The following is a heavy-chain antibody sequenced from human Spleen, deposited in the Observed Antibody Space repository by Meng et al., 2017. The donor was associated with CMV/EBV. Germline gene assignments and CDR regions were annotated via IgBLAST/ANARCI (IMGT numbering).Heavy chain of an antibody. CDR1: GYSFTSYW. Sequence: KVSCKGSGYSFTSYWIGWVRQMPGKGLEWMGIIYPGDSDTRYSPSFQGQVTISADKSISTAYLQWSSLKASDTAMYYCARPNYYDSSGYGPFDYWGQGTLVTVSS. D-gene: IGHD3-22*01. CDR2: IYPGDSDT. V-gene: IGHV5-51*01. J-gene: IGHJ4*02. CDR3: ARPNYYDSSGYGPFDY.